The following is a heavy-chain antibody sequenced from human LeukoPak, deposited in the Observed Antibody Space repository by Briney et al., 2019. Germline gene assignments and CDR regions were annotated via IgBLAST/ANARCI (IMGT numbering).Heavy chain of an antibody. CDR3: AQASSYTEAIRYNPSWFGP. D-gene: IGHD3-10*01. J-gene: IGHJ5*02. CDR1: GGPFSGFF. V-gene: IGHV4-34*01. CDR2: INDGGRT. Sequence: PSETLSLTCANYGGPFSGFFWSWIRQPPGKGLEWIGEINDGGRTNYNPSLQSRVTISIDTSKNQFSLKLTSVTAADTAVYYWAQASSYTEAIRYNPSWFGPWGQGTLVTVSS.